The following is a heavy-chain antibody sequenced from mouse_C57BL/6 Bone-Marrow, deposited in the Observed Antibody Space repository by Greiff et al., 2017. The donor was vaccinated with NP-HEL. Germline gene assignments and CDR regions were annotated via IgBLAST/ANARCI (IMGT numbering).Heavy chain of an antibody. CDR2: IDPETGGT. V-gene: IGHV1-15*01. CDR3: TEGDY. J-gene: IGHJ4*01. Sequence: VQRVESGAELVRPGASVTLSCKASGYTFTDYEMHWVKQTPVHGLEWIGAIDPETGGTAYTQKFKGKAILTADKSSSTAYMELRSLTSEDSAVYYCTEGDYWGQGTSVTVSS. CDR1: GYTFTDYE.